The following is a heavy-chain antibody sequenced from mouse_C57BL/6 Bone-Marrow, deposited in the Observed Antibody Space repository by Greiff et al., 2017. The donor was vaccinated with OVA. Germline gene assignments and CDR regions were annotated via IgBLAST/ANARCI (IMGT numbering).Heavy chain of an antibody. Sequence: QVQLQQPGAELVRPGSSVKLSCKASGYTFTSYWMHWVKQRPIQGLEWIGNIDPSDGDTHYNKKFKDKATLTVDKSSSTAYMQLSSLTSEDSAVYYCARGGVLLRRYFDGWGTGTTVTVSS. CDR2: IDPSDGDT. J-gene: IGHJ1*03. D-gene: IGHD1-1*01. CDR1: GYTFTSYW. CDR3: ARGGVLLRRYFDG. V-gene: IGHV1-52*01.